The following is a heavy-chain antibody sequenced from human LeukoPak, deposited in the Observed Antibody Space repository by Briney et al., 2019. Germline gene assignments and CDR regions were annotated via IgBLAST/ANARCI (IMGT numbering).Heavy chain of an antibody. J-gene: IGHJ4*02. CDR1: GFTVSSNY. CDR2: IYSGGST. Sequence: GGSLRLSCAASGFTVSSNYMSWVRQAPGKGLEWVSVIYSGGSTYYADSAKGQFTISRDSSKNTLYLQMNSLRAEDTAVYYCARGGYTYGRVFDYWGQGTLVTVSS. CDR3: ARGGYTYGRVFDY. D-gene: IGHD5-18*01. V-gene: IGHV3-53*01.